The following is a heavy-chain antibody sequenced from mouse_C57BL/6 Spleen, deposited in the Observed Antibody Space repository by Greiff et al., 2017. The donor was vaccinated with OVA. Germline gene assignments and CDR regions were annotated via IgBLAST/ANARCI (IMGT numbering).Heavy chain of an antibody. D-gene: IGHD1-1*01. Sequence: EVQLQQSGPELVKPGASVKISCKASGYTFTDYYMNWVKQSHGKSLEWIGDINPNNGGTSYNQKFKGKATLTVDKSSSTAYMELRSLTSEDSAGYYCARGYGSSYWFAYWGQGTLVTVSA. V-gene: IGHV1-26*01. CDR2: INPNNGGT. CDR3: ARGYGSSYWFAY. CDR1: GYTFTDYY. J-gene: IGHJ3*01.